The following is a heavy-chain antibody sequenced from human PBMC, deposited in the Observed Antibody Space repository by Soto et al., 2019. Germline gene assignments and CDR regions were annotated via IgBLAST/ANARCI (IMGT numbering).Heavy chain of an antibody. CDR2: IIPIFGAA. CDR1: GGTFSSYA. Sequence: ASVKVSCKASGGTFSSYAISWVRQAPGQGLEWMGGIIPIFGAANYAQKFQGRVTITADESTSTAYMELSSLRSEDTAVYYCARAALSLGIDYWGQGTLVTVSS. J-gene: IGHJ4*02. D-gene: IGHD3-10*01. CDR3: ARAALSLGIDY. V-gene: IGHV1-69*13.